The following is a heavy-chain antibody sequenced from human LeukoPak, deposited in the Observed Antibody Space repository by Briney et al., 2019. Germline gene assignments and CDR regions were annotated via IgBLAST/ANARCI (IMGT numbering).Heavy chain of an antibody. D-gene: IGHD1-26*01. CDR1: GFTFSRYV. J-gene: IGHJ4*02. CDR3: ARDPDPPLPVGATPY. CDR2: ISYDGSNK. V-gene: IGHV3-30-3*01. Sequence: GGSLRLSCAAFGFTFSRYVMTWVRQAPGKGLEWVAVISYDGSNKYYADSVKGRFTISRDNSKNTLYLQMNSLRAEDTAVYYCARDPDPPLPVGATPYWGQGTLVTVSS.